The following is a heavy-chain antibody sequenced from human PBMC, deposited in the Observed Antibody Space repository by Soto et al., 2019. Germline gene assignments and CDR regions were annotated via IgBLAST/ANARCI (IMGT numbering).Heavy chain of an antibody. D-gene: IGHD4-17*01. CDR2: IFYSGAT. CDR1: GGPISSGGYY. Sequence: QVQLQESGPGLVTPSQALSLTCSVSGGPISSGGYYWSWSRQHPGKGLEWIGYIFYSGATYYNPSLKSRSFISVDTSKNQFSLRLSSVTAADTAVYYCVRVQPYDYGANSGWFDPWGQGTLVTVSA. J-gene: IGHJ5*02. CDR3: VRVQPYDYGANSGWFDP. V-gene: IGHV4-31*03.